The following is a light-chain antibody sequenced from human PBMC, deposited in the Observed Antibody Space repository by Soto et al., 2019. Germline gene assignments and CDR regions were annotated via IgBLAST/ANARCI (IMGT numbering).Light chain of an antibody. V-gene: IGLV1-40*01. Sequence: QSVLTQPPSVSGAPGQRVTISCTGSSSNIGAGYDVHWYQQLPGTAPRLLIYHNTNRPSGVPDRFSGSKSGTSASLAITGLQAEDEADYYCQSYDISLSGVVFGGGTKLTVL. CDR3: QSYDISLSGVV. CDR1: SSNIGAGYD. J-gene: IGLJ2*01. CDR2: HNT.